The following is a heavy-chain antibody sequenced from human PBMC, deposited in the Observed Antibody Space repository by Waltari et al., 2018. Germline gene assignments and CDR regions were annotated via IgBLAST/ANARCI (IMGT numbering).Heavy chain of an antibody. V-gene: IGHV1-69*08. Sequence: QVQLVQSGAEVKKPGSSVKVSCKASGGTFSSYAIRWVRQAPGQGLEWMGRIIPIFGTANYAQKFQGRVTITADKSTSTAYMELSSLRSEDTAVYYCARGCSSTSCYWGFDPWGQGTLVTVSS. D-gene: IGHD2-2*01. CDR1: GGTFSSYA. J-gene: IGHJ5*02. CDR2: IIPIFGTA. CDR3: ARGCSSTSCYWGFDP.